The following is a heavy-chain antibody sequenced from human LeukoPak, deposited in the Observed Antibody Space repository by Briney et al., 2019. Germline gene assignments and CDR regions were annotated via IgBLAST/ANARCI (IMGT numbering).Heavy chain of an antibody. CDR3: ARLEGYSYDYYYYGMDV. CDR1: GYSFTSYW. D-gene: IGHD5-18*01. J-gene: IGHJ6*02. CDR2: IYPGDSDT. V-gene: IGHV5-51*01. Sequence: GESLKISCKGSGYSFTSYWIGWVRLMPGKGLEWMGIIYPGDSDTRYSPSFQGQVTISADKSIGTAYLQWGSLKASDTAMYYCARLEGYSYDYYYYGMDVWGQGTTVTVSS.